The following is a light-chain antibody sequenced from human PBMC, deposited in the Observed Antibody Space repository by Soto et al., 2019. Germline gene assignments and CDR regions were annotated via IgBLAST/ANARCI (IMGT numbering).Light chain of an antibody. CDR3: QQSYDSPLT. CDR1: QSINKY. V-gene: IGKV1-39*01. J-gene: IGKJ4*01. Sequence: DIQMPQSPSSLSASVGDRVTITYRASQSINKYLNWYRQKPGKAPELLIYAASSLQNVVPSTFTGTGSGTDFTLTISSLQPADFATYYCQQSYDSPLTFGGRNKLEFK. CDR2: AAS.